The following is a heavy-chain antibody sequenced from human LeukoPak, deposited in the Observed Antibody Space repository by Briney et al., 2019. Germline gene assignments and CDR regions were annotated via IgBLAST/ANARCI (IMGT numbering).Heavy chain of an antibody. Sequence: ASVKVSCKASGGTFSSYAISWVRQAPGQGLEWMGRIDPNNGGTNYAQKFQGRVTMTKDTSISTAYMEVNSLRSDDTAVYYCTRDRETSGYYHMDVWGKGTTVTVS. CDR2: IDPNNGGT. D-gene: IGHD5-24*01. V-gene: IGHV1-2*06. J-gene: IGHJ6*03. CDR1: GGTFSSYA. CDR3: TRDRETSGYYHMDV.